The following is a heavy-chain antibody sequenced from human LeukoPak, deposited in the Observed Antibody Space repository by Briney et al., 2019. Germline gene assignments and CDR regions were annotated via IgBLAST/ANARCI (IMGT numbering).Heavy chain of an antibody. CDR3: ARAAQNWNNAPYFDF. CDR1: GGSVSSGDYY. V-gene: IGHV4-31*03. CDR2: IYSSGTT. D-gene: IGHD1/OR15-1a*01. J-gene: IGHJ4*02. Sequence: SQTLSLTCTVSGGSVSSGDYYWSWIRQHPGKGLEWIGYIYSSGTTYYNPSLKSRLIISVDTSKNQFSLKLSSVTAAGTAVYYCARAAQNWNNAPYFDFWGQETLVTVSS.